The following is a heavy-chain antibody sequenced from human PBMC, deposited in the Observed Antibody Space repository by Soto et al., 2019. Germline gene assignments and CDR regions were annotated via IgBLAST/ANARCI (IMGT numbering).Heavy chain of an antibody. V-gene: IGHV4-34*01. Sequence: SETLSLTCAVYGGSFSGYYWSWIRQPPGKGLEWIGEIYHSGSTNYNPSLKSRVTISVDTSKNQFSLKLSSVTAADTAVYYCARLPVGWLRGVIHYWGQGTLVTVSS. CDR2: IYHSGST. CDR3: ARLPVGWLRGVIHY. J-gene: IGHJ4*02. CDR1: GGSFSGYY. D-gene: IGHD5-12*01.